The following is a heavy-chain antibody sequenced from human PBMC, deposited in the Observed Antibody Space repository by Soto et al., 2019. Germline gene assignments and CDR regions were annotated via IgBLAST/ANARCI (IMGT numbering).Heavy chain of an antibody. CDR2: IKEDGSEI. V-gene: IGHV3-7*01. CDR3: ARDIGFDYVN. J-gene: IGHJ4*02. CDR1: GFNVRSYC. Sequence: LRLSCAVSGFNVRSYCMSWVRQAPGKGLEWVASIKEDGSEIYYLQSVRGRFAISRDSAGNALQLAMNYLRAEDKATYFCARDIGFDYVNWGQGILVTVSS. D-gene: IGHD5-12*01.